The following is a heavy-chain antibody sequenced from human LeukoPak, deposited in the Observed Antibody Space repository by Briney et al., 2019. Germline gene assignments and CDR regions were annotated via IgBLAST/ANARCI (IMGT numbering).Heavy chain of an antibody. V-gene: IGHV1-69*06. CDR3: ARDKLKIHYGLGSNDAFDI. J-gene: IGHJ3*02. Sequence: ASVKVSCKASGYTFTGYYMHWVRQAPGQGLEWMGGIIPIFGTANYAQKFQGRVTITADKSTSTAYMELSSLRSEDTAVYYCARDKLKIHYGLGSNDAFDIWGQGTMVTVSS. CDR2: IIPIFGTA. D-gene: IGHD3-10*01. CDR1: GYTFTGYY.